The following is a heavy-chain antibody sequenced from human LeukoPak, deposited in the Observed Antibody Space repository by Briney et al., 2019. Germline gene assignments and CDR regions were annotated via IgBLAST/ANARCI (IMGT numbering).Heavy chain of an antibody. D-gene: IGHD2-2*01. CDR2: ISGSGGST. CDR3: AKASLYCSSTSCYNGGSSYFDY. J-gene: IGHJ4*02. CDR1: GFTFSSYA. V-gene: IGHV3-23*01. Sequence: GGSLRLSCAASGFTFSSYAMSWVRQAPGKGLEWVSAISGSGGSTYYADSVKGRFTISRDNSKNTLYLQMNSLRAEDTAVYYCAKASLYCSSTSCYNGGSSYFDYWGQGTLVTVSS.